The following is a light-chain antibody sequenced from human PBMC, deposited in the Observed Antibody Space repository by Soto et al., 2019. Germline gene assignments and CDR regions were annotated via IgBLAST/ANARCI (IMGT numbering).Light chain of an antibody. V-gene: IGLV3-21*02. Sequence: SYELTQPPSVSVAPGQTARVTCGGDNIRSKSVHWYQQKPGQAPVLVVYDDRARPPGIPERFSGSNSGNTATLTISRVEAGDEADYYCQVWHSTSDRTVYVFGGGTKLTVL. CDR3: QVWHSTSDRTVYV. J-gene: IGLJ1*01. CDR1: NIRSKS. CDR2: DDR.